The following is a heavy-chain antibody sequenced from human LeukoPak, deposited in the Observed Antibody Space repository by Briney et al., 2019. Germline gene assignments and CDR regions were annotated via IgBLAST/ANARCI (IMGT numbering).Heavy chain of an antibody. CDR2: IKQDGSEK. Sequence: SGGSLRLSCAAPGFTFNSFWMSWVRQAPGKGLEWVASIKQDGSEKSYVGSVKGRFTMSRDNAENSLYLQMNNLRAEDTAVYYCARGGGTWAAEYFQHWGQGTLVTVSS. CDR1: GFTFNSFW. V-gene: IGHV3-7*01. J-gene: IGHJ1*01. CDR3: ARGGGTWAAEYFQH. D-gene: IGHD2-15*01.